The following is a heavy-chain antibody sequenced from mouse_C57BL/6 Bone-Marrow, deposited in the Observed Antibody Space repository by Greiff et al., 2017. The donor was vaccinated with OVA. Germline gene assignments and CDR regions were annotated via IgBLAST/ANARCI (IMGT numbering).Heavy chain of an antibody. D-gene: IGHD2-5*01. CDR3: TRSYRNYGDFDY. V-gene: IGHV1-15*01. Sequence: VQLQQSGAELVRPGASVTLSCKASGYTFTDYEMHWVKQTPVHGLEWIGAIDPETGGTAYNQKFKGKAILTADKSSSTAYIELRSLTSEDSAVYYCTRSYRNYGDFDYWGQGTTLTVSS. CDR2: IDPETGGT. CDR1: GYTFTDYE. J-gene: IGHJ2*01.